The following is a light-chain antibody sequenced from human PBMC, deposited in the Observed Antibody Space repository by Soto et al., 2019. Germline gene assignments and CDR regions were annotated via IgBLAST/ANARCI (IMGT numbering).Light chain of an antibody. CDR2: EVS. CDR1: SSDVGAYNY. CDR3: SSYPGSNNYV. V-gene: IGLV2-8*01. Sequence: SALTQPPSASGSPGQSVTISCTGTSSDVGAYNYVSWYQQHPGKAPKLIIYEVSKRPSGVPDRFSGSKSGNTASLTVSGLQAEDEAHYYCSSYPGSNNYVFGTGTKVTVL. J-gene: IGLJ1*01.